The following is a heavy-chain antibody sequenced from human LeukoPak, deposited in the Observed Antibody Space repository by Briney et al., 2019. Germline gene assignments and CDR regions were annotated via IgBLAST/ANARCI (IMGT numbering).Heavy chain of an antibody. V-gene: IGHV3-23*01. CDR2: ISGSGGST. J-gene: IGHJ4*02. Sequence: GGSLRLSCAASGFTFSSYAMSWVRQAPGKGLEWVSAISGSGGSTYYADSVKGRFTISRGNSKNTLYLQMNSLRAEDTAVYYCAKESYGDYDADYFDYWGQGTLVTVSS. CDR3: AKESYGDYDADYFDY. CDR1: GFTFSSYA. D-gene: IGHD4-17*01.